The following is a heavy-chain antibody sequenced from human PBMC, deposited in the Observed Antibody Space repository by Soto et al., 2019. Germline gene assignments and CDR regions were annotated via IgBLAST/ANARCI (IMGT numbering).Heavy chain of an antibody. CDR3: ARSPPEFYDSSGEYYFDY. D-gene: IGHD3-22*01. Sequence: ASVKVSCKASGYTFTGYYMHWVRQAPGQGLEWMGWINPNSGDTNYAQKFQGRVTMTRDTSISTAYMDLSRLRSDDTAVYYCARSPPEFYDSSGEYYFDYWGQGTLVTVSS. V-gene: IGHV1-2*02. CDR2: INPNSGDT. J-gene: IGHJ4*02. CDR1: GYTFTGYY.